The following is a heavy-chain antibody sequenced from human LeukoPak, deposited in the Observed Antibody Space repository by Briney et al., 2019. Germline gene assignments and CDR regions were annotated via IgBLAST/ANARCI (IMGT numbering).Heavy chain of an antibody. J-gene: IGHJ4*02. CDR3: ARDEVSATPIDY. Sequence: GGSLRLSCEATGFTFSSHWMHWVRQVPGKGLVWVSNINGDGSSVGYADSVKGRFAVSRDNAKNTLYLHMSSLRAEDTAVYYCARDEVSATPIDYWGQGTLVTVSS. CDR1: GFTFSSHW. V-gene: IGHV3-74*01. CDR2: INGDGSSV.